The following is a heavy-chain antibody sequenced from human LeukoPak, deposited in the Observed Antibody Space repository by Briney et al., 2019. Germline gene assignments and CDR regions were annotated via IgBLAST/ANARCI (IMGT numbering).Heavy chain of an antibody. CDR3: ASSGQWLLPVWSS. V-gene: IGHV4-59*11. J-gene: IGHJ5*02. CDR2: IYYSGST. CDR1: GGSISGHY. Sequence: TSETLSLSCTVSGGSISGHYWSWIRQPPGKGLEWIGYIYYSGSTNYNASFKSRVTISLDTSKNQFSLKLNSVTAADTAVYYCASSGQWLLPVWSSWGQGTLVTVSS. D-gene: IGHD3-22*01.